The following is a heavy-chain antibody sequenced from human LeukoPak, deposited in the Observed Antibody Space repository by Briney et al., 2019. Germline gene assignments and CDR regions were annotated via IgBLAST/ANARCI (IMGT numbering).Heavy chain of an antibody. CDR2: IIPIFGTA. J-gene: IGHJ4*02. V-gene: IGHV1-69*13. CDR3: ARVDLLTGYYFFDY. Sequence: ASVKVSCKASGGTFSSCAISWVRQAPGQGLEWMGGIIPIFGTANYAQKFQGRVTITADESTSTAYMELRSLGSDETAVYYCARVDLLTGYYFFDYWGQGTLVTVSS. CDR1: GGTFSSCA. D-gene: IGHD3-9*01.